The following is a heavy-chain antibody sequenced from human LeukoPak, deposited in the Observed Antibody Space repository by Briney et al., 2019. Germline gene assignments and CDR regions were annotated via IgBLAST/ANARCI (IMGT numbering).Heavy chain of an antibody. CDR1: GCTFSSYA. CDR3: ARDRTSTPWLFDY. Sequence: SVKVSRKASGCTFSSYAISWVRQPPGQGLEWMGRIIPIFGIANYAQKFQGRVTITADKSTSTAYMELSSLRSEDTAVYYCARDRTSTPWLFDYWGQGTLVTVSS. CDR2: IIPIFGIA. V-gene: IGHV1-69*04. J-gene: IGHJ4*02. D-gene: IGHD2/OR15-2a*01.